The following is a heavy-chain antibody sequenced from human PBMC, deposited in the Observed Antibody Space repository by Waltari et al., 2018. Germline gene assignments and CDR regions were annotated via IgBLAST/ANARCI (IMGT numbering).Heavy chain of an antibody. CDR3: ATYIGASLGTAAFDV. CDR1: FAPITPHRNY. D-gene: IGHD5-12*01. J-gene: IGHJ3*01. Sequence: QLPLQESGPGRVKTSENLSLTCGASFAPITPHRNYWGWIRQPPGQGLEWIGTISYNGATYSSPSLRSRVTIFRDTSKNQLSLKLGSVTAADTAFYYCATYIGASLGTAAFDVWGQGTMVTVSS. CDR2: ISYNGAT. V-gene: IGHV4-39*01.